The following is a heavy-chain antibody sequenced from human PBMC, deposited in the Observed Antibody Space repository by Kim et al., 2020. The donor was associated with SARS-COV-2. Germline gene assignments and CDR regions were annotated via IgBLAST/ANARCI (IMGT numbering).Heavy chain of an antibody. Sequence: SETLSLTCAVYGGSFSGYYWSWIRQPPGKGLEWIGEINHSGSTNYNPSLKSRVTISVDTSKNKFSLKLSSVTAADTAVYYCARPRSTYYYDSSGSQYYF. CDR3: ARPRSTYYYDSSGSQYYF. CDR1: GGSFSGYY. J-gene: IGHJ4*01. V-gene: IGHV4-34*01. CDR2: INHSGST. D-gene: IGHD3-22*01.